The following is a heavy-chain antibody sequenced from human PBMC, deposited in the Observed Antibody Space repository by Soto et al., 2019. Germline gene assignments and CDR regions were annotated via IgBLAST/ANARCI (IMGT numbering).Heavy chain of an antibody. Sequence: SETLSLTCSVSGGSVTSYYFSWTRQPPGKGLEYIGYVYYTGITYYNPSLKSRVTISLDTPKSQLSLKVSSVTAADTAIYYCAGIVVEEAAQFDSWGQGTLVTVSS. J-gene: IGHJ4*02. CDR3: AGIVVEEAAQFDS. CDR2: VYYTGIT. CDR1: GGSVTSYY. D-gene: IGHD2-15*01. V-gene: IGHV4-59*02.